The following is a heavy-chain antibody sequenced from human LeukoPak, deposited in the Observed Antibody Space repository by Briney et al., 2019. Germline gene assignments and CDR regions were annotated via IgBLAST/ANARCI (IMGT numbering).Heavy chain of an antibody. V-gene: IGHV3-21*01. D-gene: IGHD2-2*01. Sequence: KSGGSLRLSCAASGFTFSTYRMNWVRQAPGKGLEWVSSISSSSSYISYVDSVKGRFTISRDNAKNSLYLQMNSLRAEDTAVYYCARDRMSRRPARDMDVWGKGTTVTVSS. CDR2: ISSSSSYI. J-gene: IGHJ6*03. CDR3: ARDRMSRRPARDMDV. CDR1: GFTFSTYR.